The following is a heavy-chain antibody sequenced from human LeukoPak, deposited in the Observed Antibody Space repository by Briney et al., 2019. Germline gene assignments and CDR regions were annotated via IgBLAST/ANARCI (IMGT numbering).Heavy chain of an antibody. CDR1: GFTFSDYY. V-gene: IGHV3-11*01. CDR3: ARDSRFYDYVWGSLDY. J-gene: IGHJ4*02. D-gene: IGHD3-16*01. CDR2: ISSSGSTI. Sequence: PGGSLRLSCAASGFTFSDYYMSWIRKAPGKGLEWVSYISSSGSTIYYADSVKGRFTISRDNAKNSLYLQMNGLRAEDTAVYYCARDSRFYDYVWGSLDYWGQGTLVTVSS.